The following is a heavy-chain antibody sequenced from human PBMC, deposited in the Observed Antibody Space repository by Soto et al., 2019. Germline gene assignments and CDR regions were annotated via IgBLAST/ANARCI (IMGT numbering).Heavy chain of an antibody. CDR3: AKDLLSSYYYGMDA. V-gene: IGHV3-23*01. Sequence: GGSMIVSCAASGLTISSYARSWVSKTTGKGLEWVSGISGSGAATYYADAVKGRVTISRDNAKNTLYLQMNGLRAEDTAIYYCAKDLLSSYYYGMDAWGQGTTVTVSS. J-gene: IGHJ6*02. CDR1: GLTISSYA. CDR2: ISGSGAAT. D-gene: IGHD3-10*01.